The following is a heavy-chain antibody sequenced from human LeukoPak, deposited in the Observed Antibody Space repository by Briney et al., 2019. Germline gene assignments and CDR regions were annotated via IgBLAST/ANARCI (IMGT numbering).Heavy chain of an antibody. V-gene: IGHV3-23*01. CDR3: AIMHPYYDGSGYWVQ. Sequence: GGSLRLSCAASGFTFSSYAMSWVRQAPGKGLEWVSGISTSGGSTSYADSVKGRFTISRDNPRNALYMQMDSLRAEDTALYYCAIMHPYYDGSGYWVQWGQGTLVTVSS. CDR2: ISTSGGST. D-gene: IGHD3-22*01. CDR1: GFTFSSYA. J-gene: IGHJ4*02.